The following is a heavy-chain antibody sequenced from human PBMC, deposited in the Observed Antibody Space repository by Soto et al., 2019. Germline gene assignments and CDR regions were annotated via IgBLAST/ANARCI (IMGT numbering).Heavy chain of an antibody. Sequence: PGGSLRLSCVASGFSFSSYAMSWVRQAPGKGLEWVAVISGGGGNTDYADSVKGRFTISRDNSQNTVYLQLNSLRAEDTAIYYCARPPIQAAGTYWGQGTLVTVSS. J-gene: IGHJ4*02. CDR3: ARPPIQAAGTY. D-gene: IGHD6-13*01. V-gene: IGHV3-23*01. CDR2: ISGGGGNT. CDR1: GFSFSSYA.